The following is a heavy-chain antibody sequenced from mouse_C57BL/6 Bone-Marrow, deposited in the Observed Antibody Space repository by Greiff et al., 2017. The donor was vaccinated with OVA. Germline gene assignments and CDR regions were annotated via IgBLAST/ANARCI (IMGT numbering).Heavy chain of an antibody. CDR2: ISRGGDYI. CDR3: TRLLDAMDY. J-gene: IGHJ4*01. Sequence: EVQGVESGEGLVKPGGSLKLSCAASGFTFSSYAMSWVRQTPEKRLEWVAYISRGGDYIYYADTVKGRFTISIDNARNTLYLQMSSLKSEDTAMYYCTRLLDAMDYWGQGTSVTVSS. V-gene: IGHV5-9-1*02. CDR1: GFTFSSYA. D-gene: IGHD2-1*01.